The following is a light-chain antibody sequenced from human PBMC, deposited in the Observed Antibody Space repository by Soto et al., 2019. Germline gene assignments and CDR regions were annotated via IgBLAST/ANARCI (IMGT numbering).Light chain of an antibody. CDR2: GAS. Sequence: DLQMTQSPSSLSASVGDRVTITCRASQSISIYVNWYQQKPGKAPNLLVYGASTLQSGVPSRFSGSGSGTDFTLAISRLHPEDFATYYCQQSYSFPYTFGQGTNLEIK. CDR3: QQSYSFPYT. CDR1: QSISIY. J-gene: IGKJ2*01. V-gene: IGKV1-39*01.